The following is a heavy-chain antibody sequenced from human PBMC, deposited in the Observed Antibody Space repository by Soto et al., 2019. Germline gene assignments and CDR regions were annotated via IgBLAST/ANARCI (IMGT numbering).Heavy chain of an antibody. CDR2: LSGSGTST. Sequence: LRLSCAASGFSFVNYAMNWVRQAPGKGLEWVSGLSGSGTSTYYADSVKGRFTISRDNSRDTLFLQMNSLTADDAAVYYCAKATTNGGWFNPFDSWGQGALVTV. V-gene: IGHV3-23*01. J-gene: IGHJ4*02. CDR3: AKATTNGGWFNPFDS. CDR1: GFSFVNYA. D-gene: IGHD6-19*01.